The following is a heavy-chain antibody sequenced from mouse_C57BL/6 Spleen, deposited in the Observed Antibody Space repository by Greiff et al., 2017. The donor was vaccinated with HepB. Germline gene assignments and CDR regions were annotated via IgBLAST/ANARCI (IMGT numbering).Heavy chain of an antibody. CDR2: IDPETGGT. D-gene: IGHD1-1*01. J-gene: IGHJ2*01. CDR1: GYTFTDYE. CDR3: TRNYGSSFYFDY. V-gene: IGHV1-15*01. Sequence: VKLMESGAELVRPGASVTLSCKASGYTFTDYEMHWVKQTPVHGLEWIGAIDPETGGTAYNQKFKGKAILTADKSSSTAYMELRSLTSEDSAVYYCTRNYGSSFYFDYWDQGTTLTVSS.